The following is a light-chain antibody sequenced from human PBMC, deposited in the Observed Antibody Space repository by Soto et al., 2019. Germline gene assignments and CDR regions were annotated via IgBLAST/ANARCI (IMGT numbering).Light chain of an antibody. V-gene: IGKV3-20*01. CDR3: QQYNDWPLT. CDR2: GAS. Sequence: IVLTQSPGTLSLSPGDRATLSCRASQSVNNNYLAWYQQRPGQAPRLLIYGASSRATGIPDRFSGSGSGSEFTLTISSLQSEDFAVYYCQQYNDWPLTSGQGTKVEIK. J-gene: IGKJ1*01. CDR1: QSVNNNY.